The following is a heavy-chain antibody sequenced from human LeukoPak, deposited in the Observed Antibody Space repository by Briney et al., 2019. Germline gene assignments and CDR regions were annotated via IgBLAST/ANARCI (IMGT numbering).Heavy chain of an antibody. V-gene: IGHV3-21*01. D-gene: IGHD3-22*01. Sequence: GGSLRLSCAASGFTFRNHIISWVRQAPGKGLEWVSSISSSSSYIYYADSVKGRFTISRDNAKNSLYLQMNSLRAEDTAVYYCARVRSSGYYRMDYWGQGTLVTVSS. CDR3: ARVRSSGYYRMDY. CDR2: ISSSSSYI. J-gene: IGHJ4*02. CDR1: GFTFRNHI.